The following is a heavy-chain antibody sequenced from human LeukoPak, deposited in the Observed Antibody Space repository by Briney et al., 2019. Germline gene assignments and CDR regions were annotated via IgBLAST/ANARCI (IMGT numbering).Heavy chain of an antibody. CDR3: ARGAGYCSSTSCPRAYFDY. D-gene: IGHD2-2*03. J-gene: IGHJ4*02. CDR2: IWYDGSNK. CDR1: GFTFSSYG. Sequence: GGSLRLSCAASGFTFSSYGMHWVRQAPGKGLEWVAVIWYDGSNKYYADSVKGRFTISRDNSKNTLYLQMNSLRAEDTAVYYCARGAGYCSSTSCPRAYFDYWGRGTLVTVSS. V-gene: IGHV3-33*01.